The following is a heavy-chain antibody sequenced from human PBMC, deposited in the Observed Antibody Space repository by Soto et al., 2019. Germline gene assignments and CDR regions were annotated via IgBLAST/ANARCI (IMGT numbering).Heavy chain of an antibody. CDR2: ISSNGGST. D-gene: IGHD4-17*01. V-gene: IGHV3-64*01. Sequence: EVQLVESGGGSVQPGGSLRLSCAASGFTFSRYAMHWVRQAPGKGLEYVSNISSNGGSTYYANSVKGRFTISRDNSKNTLKLQMGRLRAEDRAVYYCARAGDYGCIGFGMDVRGQGNPVTVSS. J-gene: IGHJ6*02. CDR1: GFTFSRYA. CDR3: ARAGDYGCIGFGMDV.